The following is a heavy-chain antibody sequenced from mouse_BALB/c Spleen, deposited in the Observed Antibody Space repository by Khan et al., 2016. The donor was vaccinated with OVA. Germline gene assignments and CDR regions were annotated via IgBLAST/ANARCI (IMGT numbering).Heavy chain of an antibody. D-gene: IGHD1-1*02. CDR1: GYSFTNYG. CDR3: ASGGYWYFDV. J-gene: IGHJ1*01. CDR2: INTYTGEP. V-gene: IGHV9-3-1*01. Sequence: QIQLVQSGPEVKKPGETVKISCKASGYSFTNYGMNWVRQAPGKGLKWMGWINTYTGEPTYADDFKGRFAFSLETSARPAYLQINNLKNEDTATYFCASGGYWYFDVWGAGTTVTVSS.